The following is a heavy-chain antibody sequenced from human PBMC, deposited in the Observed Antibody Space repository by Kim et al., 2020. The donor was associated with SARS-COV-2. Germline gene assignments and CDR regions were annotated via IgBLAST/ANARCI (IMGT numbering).Heavy chain of an antibody. J-gene: IGHJ6*02. CDR3: ARDRGIAAPMDV. V-gene: IGHV1-3*01. Sequence: YSQKFQGRGTITRDTSASTAYMELSSLRSEDTAVYYCARDRGIAAPMDVWGQGTTVTVSS. D-gene: IGHD6-13*01.